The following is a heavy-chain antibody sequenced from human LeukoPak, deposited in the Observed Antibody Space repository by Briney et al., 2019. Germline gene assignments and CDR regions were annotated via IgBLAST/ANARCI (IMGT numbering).Heavy chain of an antibody. CDR3: VRDGGDSYGSGSYLAY. CDR1: GFTFSSYE. CDR2: ISSSGSTT. V-gene: IGHV3-48*03. J-gene: IGHJ4*02. D-gene: IGHD3-10*01. Sequence: GGSLRLSCAASGFTFSSYEMNWVRQAPGKGLEWVSYISSSGSTTYYADSVKGRFTISRDNAKNSLYLQMNSLRAEDTAAYYCVRDGGDSYGSGSYLAYWGQGTLVTVSS.